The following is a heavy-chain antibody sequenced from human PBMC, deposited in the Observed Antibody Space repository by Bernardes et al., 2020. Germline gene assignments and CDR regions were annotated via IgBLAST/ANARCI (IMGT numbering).Heavy chain of an antibody. CDR1: GFTFSPYA. V-gene: IGHV3-23*01. D-gene: IGHD3-16*01. CDR3: AKHGGNGWQYDYFDN. CDR2: ITDDGVGT. J-gene: IGHJ4*02. Sequence: GGSLRLSRAASGFTFSPYAMSWIRQVPGKGPEWVSTITDDGVGTYYPDSVKGRFTISRDNSKNTLSLQMNALRAEDTALYYCAKHGGNGWQYDYFDNWGQGTLVTVSS.